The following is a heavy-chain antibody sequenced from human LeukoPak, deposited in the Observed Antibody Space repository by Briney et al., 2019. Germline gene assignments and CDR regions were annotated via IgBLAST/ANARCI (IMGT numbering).Heavy chain of an antibody. V-gene: IGHV3-9*01. D-gene: IGHD6-19*01. CDR1: GFTFDDYA. Sequence: GRSLRLSCAASGFTFDDYAMRWVRQAPGKGLEWVSGISWNSGSIGYADSVKGRFTISRDNAKNSLYLQMNSLRAEDTALYYCAKDYGSGWGFFDYWGQGTLVTASS. J-gene: IGHJ4*02. CDR3: AKDYGSGWGFFDY. CDR2: ISWNSGSI.